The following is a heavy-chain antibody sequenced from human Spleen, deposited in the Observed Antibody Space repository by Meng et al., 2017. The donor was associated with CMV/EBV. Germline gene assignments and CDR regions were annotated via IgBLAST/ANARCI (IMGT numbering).Heavy chain of an antibody. CDR3: ARDATLPDY. CDR1: GFTFSSYE. CDR2: ISSSGSTI. D-gene: IGHD2-2*01. V-gene: IGHV3-48*03. J-gene: IGHJ4*02. Sequence: GGSLRLSCAASGFTFSSYEMNWVRQAPGKGLEWVSYISSSGSTIYYADSVKGRFTISRDNAKNSLYLQMNSLRAEDTAMYYCARDATLPDYWGQGTLVTVSS.